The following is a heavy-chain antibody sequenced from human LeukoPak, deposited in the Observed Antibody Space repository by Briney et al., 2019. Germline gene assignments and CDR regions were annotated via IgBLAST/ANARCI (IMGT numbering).Heavy chain of an antibody. CDR2: IIPIFGTA. D-gene: IGHD2-2*01. CDR3: ARDVKSGTSIIFERWFDP. Sequence: GASVKVSCKASGGTFSSYAISWVRQAPGQGLEWMGGIIPIFGTANYAQKFQGRVTITTDESTSTAYMELSSLRSEDTAVYYCARDVKSGTSIIFERWFDPWGQGTLVTVSS. CDR1: GGTFSSYA. V-gene: IGHV1-69*05. J-gene: IGHJ5*02.